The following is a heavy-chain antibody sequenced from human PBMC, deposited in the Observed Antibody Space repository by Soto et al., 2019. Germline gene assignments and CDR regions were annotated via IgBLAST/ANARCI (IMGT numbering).Heavy chain of an antibody. CDR2: ILGYTGNT. Sequence: EVQLLESGGGLVQPGGSLRLSCAASGFTFSTFDMSWVRQAPGKGLEWVSAILGYTGNTYYADSVKGRFTISKDNSENTLFLHMNSLRPEGTGLYYCTKGAWLDYWGQGMLVTVSA. D-gene: IGHD3-9*01. J-gene: IGHJ4*02. CDR3: TKGAWLDY. CDR1: GFTFSTFD. V-gene: IGHV3-23*01.